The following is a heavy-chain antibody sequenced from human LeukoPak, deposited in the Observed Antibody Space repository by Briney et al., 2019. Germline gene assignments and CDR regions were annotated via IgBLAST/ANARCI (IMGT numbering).Heavy chain of an antibody. Sequence: SETLSLTCTVSGGSISSYYWSWIRQPPGKGLEWIGYIYYSGSTNYNPSLKSRVTISVDTSKNQFSLKLSSVTAADTAVYYCARVSSGWYELHYWGQGTLVTVSS. CDR3: ARVSSGWYELHY. CDR2: IYYSGST. J-gene: IGHJ4*02. V-gene: IGHV4-59*01. CDR1: GGSISSYY. D-gene: IGHD6-19*01.